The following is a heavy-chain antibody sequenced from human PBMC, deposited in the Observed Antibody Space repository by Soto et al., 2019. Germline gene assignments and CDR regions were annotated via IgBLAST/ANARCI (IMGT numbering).Heavy chain of an antibody. CDR2: IYYSGST. Sequence: SETLSLTCTVSGPSIGSSSYFWGWIRQPPGKGLEWIGSIYYSGSTYYSPSLKSRVTISVDTSKNQFSLKLSSVTAADTAVYYCVAYYDILTGYPSLYNWFDPWGPGTLVTVSS. CDR1: GPSIGSSSYF. CDR3: VAYYDILTGYPSLYNWFDP. J-gene: IGHJ5*02. D-gene: IGHD3-9*01. V-gene: IGHV4-39*01.